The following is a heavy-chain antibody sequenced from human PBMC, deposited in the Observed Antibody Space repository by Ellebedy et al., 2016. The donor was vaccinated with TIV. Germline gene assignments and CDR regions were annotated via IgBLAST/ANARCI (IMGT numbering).Heavy chain of an antibody. D-gene: IGHD3/OR15-3a*01. J-gene: IGHJ4*02. CDR2: TFFRSEWYN. CDR1: GDSVSSNSAA. V-gene: IGHV6-1*01. Sequence: SETLSLTXAISGDSVSSNSAAWNWFRQSPSRGLEWLGRTFFRSEWYNDYAISVKSRITISPDTSKNQFSLQLNSVTPEDTAVYYCARGWTNFDYWGQGTLVTVSS. CDR3: ARGWTNFDY.